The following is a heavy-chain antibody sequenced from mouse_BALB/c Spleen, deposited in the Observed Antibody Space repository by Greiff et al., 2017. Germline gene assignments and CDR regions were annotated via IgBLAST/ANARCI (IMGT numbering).Heavy chain of an antibody. Sequence: DVQLQESGPDLVKPSQSLSLTCTVTGYSITSGYSWHWIRQFPGNKLEWMGYIHYSGSTNYNPTLKSRISITRDTSKNQFFLQLNSVTTEDTATYYCARSDITTATLAYWGQGTLVTVSA. CDR1: GYSITSGYS. CDR2: IHYSGST. V-gene: IGHV3-1*02. D-gene: IGHD1-2*01. J-gene: IGHJ3*01. CDR3: ARSDITTATLAY.